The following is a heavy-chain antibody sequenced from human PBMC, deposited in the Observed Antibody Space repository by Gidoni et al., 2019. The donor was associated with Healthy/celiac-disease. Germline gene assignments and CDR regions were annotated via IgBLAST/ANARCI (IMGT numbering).Heavy chain of an antibody. CDR2: ISYDGSNK. Sequence: QVQLVESGGGVVQPGRSLRLSCAASGFTFSSYAMHWVRQAPGKGLEWVAVISYDGSNKYYADSVKGRFTISRDNSKNTLYLQMNSLRAEDTAGYYCARELAGYYFDYWGQGTLVTVSS. J-gene: IGHJ4*02. CDR3: ARELAGYYFDY. CDR1: GFTFSSYA. D-gene: IGHD6-19*01. V-gene: IGHV3-30-3*01.